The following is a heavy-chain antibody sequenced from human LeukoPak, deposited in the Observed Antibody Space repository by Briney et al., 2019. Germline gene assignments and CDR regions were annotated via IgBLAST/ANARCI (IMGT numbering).Heavy chain of an antibody. D-gene: IGHD6-19*01. CDR3: AREGSTGWYAFDY. Sequence: SETLSLTCTVSGGSISNYYWSWIRQPPGKGLEWIGYIYDSGSTNYNPSRKSRVTISVDTSKNQFSLKLSSVTAADTAVYYCAREGSTGWYAFDYWGQGTLVTVSS. CDR1: GGSISNYY. CDR2: IYDSGST. J-gene: IGHJ4*02. V-gene: IGHV4-59*01.